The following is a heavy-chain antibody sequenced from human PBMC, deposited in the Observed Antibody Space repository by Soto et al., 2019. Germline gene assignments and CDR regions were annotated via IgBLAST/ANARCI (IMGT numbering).Heavy chain of an antibody. V-gene: IGHV3-33*01. D-gene: IGHD6-6*01. CDR2: IWYDGSNK. Sequence: GGSLRLSCAASGFTFSSYGMHWVRQAPGKGLEWVAVIWYDGSNKYYADSVKGRFTISRDNSKNTLYLQMNSLRAEDTAVYYCARDSGNYIAAREYFDYWGQGTLVTVSS. CDR3: ARDSGNYIAAREYFDY. CDR1: GFTFSSYG. J-gene: IGHJ4*02.